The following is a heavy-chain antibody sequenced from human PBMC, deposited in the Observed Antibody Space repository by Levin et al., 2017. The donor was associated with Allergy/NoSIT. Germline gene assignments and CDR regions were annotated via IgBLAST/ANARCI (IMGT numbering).Heavy chain of an antibody. CDR2: IWYDGNNQ. J-gene: IGHJ6*02. Sequence: GGSLRLSCAASGFTLRTYDIHWVRQAPGKGLEWVATIWYDGNNQYYADSVKGRFTISRDNSKNTMYLQMNSLRGEDTAVYYCAREPNSGYDRGVYGMDVWGQGTMVTVSS. CDR3: AREPNSGYDRGVYGMDV. CDR1: GFTLRTYD. V-gene: IGHV3-33*01. D-gene: IGHD5-12*01.